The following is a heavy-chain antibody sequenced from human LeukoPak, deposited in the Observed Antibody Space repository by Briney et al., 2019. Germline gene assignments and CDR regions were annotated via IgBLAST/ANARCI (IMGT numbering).Heavy chain of an antibody. D-gene: IGHD6-6*01. CDR2: ISHSGST. Sequence: PSETLSLTCAVYGGSFSGYYWSWIRQPPGKGLEWIGEISHSGSTNYNPSLKSRVTISVDMSKNQFSLKLSSVTAADTAVYYCARPLIATRYYYMDVWGKGTTVTVSS. V-gene: IGHV4-34*01. J-gene: IGHJ6*03. CDR1: GGSFSGYY. CDR3: ARPLIATRYYYMDV.